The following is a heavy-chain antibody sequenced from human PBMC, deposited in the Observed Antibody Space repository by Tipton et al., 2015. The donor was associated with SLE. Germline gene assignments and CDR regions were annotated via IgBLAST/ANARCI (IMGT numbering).Heavy chain of an antibody. CDR3: ARSLGAGFCSGGNCFEPLDY. V-gene: IGHV4-4*02. J-gene: IGHJ4*02. Sequence: TLSLTCAVSGGSINSYNWWTWVRQPPGKGLEWIGEIYHSGTTNYNPSLKSRVTMTADTSKNQFSLKLNSVTAVDTAIYYCARSLGAGFCSGGNCFEPLDYWCQRFLVTVSS. CDR1: GGSINSYNW. D-gene: IGHD2-15*01. CDR2: IYHSGTT.